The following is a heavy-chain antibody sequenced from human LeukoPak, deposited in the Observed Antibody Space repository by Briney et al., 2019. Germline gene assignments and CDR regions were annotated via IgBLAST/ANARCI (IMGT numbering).Heavy chain of an antibody. V-gene: IGHV4-4*07. Sequence: SETLSLTCTVSGGSIRSYYWSWIRQPAGKGLEWIGRIYTSGSTNYNPSLKSRVTMSVDTSKNQFSLKLSSVTAADTAVYYCARLTAATGVWAFDIWGQGTMVTVSS. CDR1: GGSIRSYY. J-gene: IGHJ3*02. CDR3: ARLTAATGVWAFDI. D-gene: IGHD6-13*01. CDR2: IYTSGST.